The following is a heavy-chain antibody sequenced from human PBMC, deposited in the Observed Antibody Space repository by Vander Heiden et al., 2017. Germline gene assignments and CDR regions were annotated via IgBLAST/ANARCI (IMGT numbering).Heavy chain of an antibody. CDR2: ISGSGGST. Sequence: EVQLLEPGGGLVQPGGSLSLSCAASGFTFSSYAMSWVRQAPGKGLEWVSAISGSGGSTYYADSVKGRFTISRDNSKNTLYLQMNSLRAEDTAVYYCAKVDDSSGYYYDYWGQGTLVTVSS. CDR1: GFTFSSYA. D-gene: IGHD3-22*01. J-gene: IGHJ4*02. V-gene: IGHV3-23*01. CDR3: AKVDDSSGYYYDY.